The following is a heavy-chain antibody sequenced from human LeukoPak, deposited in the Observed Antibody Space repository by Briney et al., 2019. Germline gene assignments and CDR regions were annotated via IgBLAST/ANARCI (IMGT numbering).Heavy chain of an antibody. CDR1: GFTFDDYA. Sequence: PGGSLRLSCAASGFTFDDYAMHWVRQAPGKGLEWVSGISWNSGSIGYADSVKGRFTISRDNAKNSLYLQMNSLRAEKTALYYCAKASLGSCSGGSCFFVYWGQGTLVTVSS. D-gene: IGHD2-15*01. CDR3: AKASLGSCSGGSCFFVY. V-gene: IGHV3-9*01. CDR2: ISWNSGSI. J-gene: IGHJ4*02.